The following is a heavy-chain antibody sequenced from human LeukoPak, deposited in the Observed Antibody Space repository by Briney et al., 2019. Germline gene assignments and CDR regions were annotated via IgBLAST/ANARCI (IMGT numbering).Heavy chain of an antibody. J-gene: IGHJ4*02. D-gene: IGHD3-9*01. CDR2: INHSGST. Sequence: SETLSLTCAVYGGSFSGYYWSWIRQPPGKGLEWIGEINHSGSTNYNPSLKSRVTISVDTSKNQFSLKLSSVTAADTAVYYCARGLRYFEEGYFDYWGQGTQVTVSS. V-gene: IGHV4-34*01. CDR1: GGSFSGYY. CDR3: ARGLRYFEEGYFDY.